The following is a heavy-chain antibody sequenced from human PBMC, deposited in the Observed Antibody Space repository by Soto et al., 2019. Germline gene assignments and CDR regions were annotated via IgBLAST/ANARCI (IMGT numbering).Heavy chain of an antibody. D-gene: IGHD3-10*02. V-gene: IGHV4-59*12. CDR1: GVSFSSYY. Sequence: SETLSLTCTVSGVSFSSYYWSWIRQPPVKGMEWIGYIYYSGSNYYNPSLKSRVTISVDMSKNQFSLYLSSVTAADTAVYYCARMFAYWGPGALVTVSS. CDR3: ARMFAY. J-gene: IGHJ4*02. CDR2: IYYSGSN.